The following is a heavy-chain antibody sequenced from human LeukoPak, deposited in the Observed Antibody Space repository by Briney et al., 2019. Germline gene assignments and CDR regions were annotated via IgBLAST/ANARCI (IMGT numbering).Heavy chain of an antibody. D-gene: IGHD2-15*01. Sequence: PGGSLRLSCAASGFTFSTYHMSWVRQAPGKGLEWVTNVKEDGSEKYYVDSVKGRFTISRDNAKNSLYLQMNSLRAEDTAVYYCARGYCSGGSCYYYMDVWGKGTTVTVSS. J-gene: IGHJ6*03. CDR1: GFTFSTYH. CDR2: VKEDGSEK. V-gene: IGHV3-7*01. CDR3: ARGYCSGGSCYYYMDV.